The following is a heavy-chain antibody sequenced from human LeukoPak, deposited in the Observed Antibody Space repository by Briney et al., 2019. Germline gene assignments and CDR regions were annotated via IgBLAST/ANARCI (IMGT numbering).Heavy chain of an antibody. CDR2: TRNKANSYTT. CDR1: GFTLSGHY. D-gene: IGHD2-2*01. CDR3: VRVCTSTACVDY. V-gene: IGHV3-72*01. Sequence: GGSLRLSCAASGFTLSGHYMDWVRQAPEKGLEWVGRTRNKANSYTTEYAASVKGRFSISRDDSQNSLYLQMNSLKIEDTAVYYCVRVCTSTACVDYWGQGTLVTVSS. J-gene: IGHJ4*02.